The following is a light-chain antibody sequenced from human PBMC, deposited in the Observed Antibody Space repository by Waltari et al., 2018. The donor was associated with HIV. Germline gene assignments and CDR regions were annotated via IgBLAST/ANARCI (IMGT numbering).Light chain of an antibody. J-gene: IGKJ2*01. V-gene: IGKV3-15*01. CDR3: QQYNNWPVQYT. CDR2: GAS. Sequence: EIVMQQSPATLSVSPGERATLSCRSSPSVSSDVAWYQQKPGQAPRLLIYGASTTATDIPARFSGSGSGTEFTLTISSLQSEDFAVYYCQQYNNWPVQYTFGQGTKLEIK. CDR1: PSVSSD.